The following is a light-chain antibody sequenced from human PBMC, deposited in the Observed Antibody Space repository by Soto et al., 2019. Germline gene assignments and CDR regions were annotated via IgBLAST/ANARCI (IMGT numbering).Light chain of an antibody. J-gene: IGLJ1*01. V-gene: IGLV1-44*01. CDR2: SNN. Sequence: SVLTRPGSASRTPGQRVTISYSGSSSNIGSNTVNWYQQLPGTAPKLLIYSNNQRPSGVPDRFSGSKSGTSASLAISGLQSEDEADYYCAAWDDSLNGRVFGTGTKVTV. CDR3: AAWDDSLNGRV. CDR1: SSNIGSNT.